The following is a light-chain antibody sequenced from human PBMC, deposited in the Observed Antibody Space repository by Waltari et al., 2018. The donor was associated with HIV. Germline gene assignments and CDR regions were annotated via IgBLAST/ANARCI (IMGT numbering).Light chain of an antibody. CDR3: QQYGSSPYT. CDR2: GAS. CDR1: QSVSSSY. Sequence: EIALSPSPGTLSVSPGESATFFSRAHQSVSSSYSAWYQQKPGQAPRLLIYGASSRATGIPDRFSGSGSGTDFTFTISRLEPEDFAVYYCQQYGSSPYTFGEGTKLEIK. V-gene: IGKV3-20*01. J-gene: IGKJ2*01.